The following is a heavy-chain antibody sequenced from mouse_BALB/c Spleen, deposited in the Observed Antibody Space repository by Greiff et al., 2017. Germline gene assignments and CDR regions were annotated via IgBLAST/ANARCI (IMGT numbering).Heavy chain of an antibody. Sequence: VQLQQSGAELAKPGASVKMSCKASGYTFTSYWMHWVKQRPGQGLEWIGYINPSTGYTEYNQKFKDKATLTADKSSSTAYMQLSSLTSEDSAVYYCARFPDWYFDVWGAGTTVTVSS. CDR3: ARFPDWYFDV. J-gene: IGHJ1*01. V-gene: IGHV1-7*01. CDR1: GYTFTSYW. CDR2: INPSTGYT.